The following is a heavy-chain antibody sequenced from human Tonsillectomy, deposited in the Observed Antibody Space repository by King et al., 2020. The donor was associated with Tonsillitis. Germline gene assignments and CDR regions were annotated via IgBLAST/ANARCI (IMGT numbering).Heavy chain of an antibody. CDR3: AKLSAYSYGNF. V-gene: IGHV3-23*04. CDR1: GFTFSNYA. D-gene: IGHD3-16*01. Sequence: VQLVESGGGLVQPGGSLRLSCAASGFTFSNYAMNWVRQAPEKGLEWVSTISGTGSSTYYADSVKGRFTISRDNSKNTLYLQVNSLRAEDTAVYYCAKLSAYSYGNFWGQGTLVTVSS. J-gene: IGHJ4*02. CDR2: ISGTGSST.